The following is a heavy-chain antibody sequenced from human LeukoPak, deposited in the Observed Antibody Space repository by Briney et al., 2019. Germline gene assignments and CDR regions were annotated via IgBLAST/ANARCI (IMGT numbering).Heavy chain of an antibody. D-gene: IGHD3-22*01. V-gene: IGHV3-7*01. CDR3: ARENARYYDSSGYYSAFDY. CDR2: IKNDGAVK. Sequence: GGSLRLSCAASGFTFSYHWMTWVRQAPGKGLEWVANIKNDGAVKNYVDSVKGRFTISRDNAKNSLYLQMNSLRAEDTAVYYCARENARYYDSSGYYSAFDYWGQGTLVTVSS. J-gene: IGHJ4*02. CDR1: GFTFSYHW.